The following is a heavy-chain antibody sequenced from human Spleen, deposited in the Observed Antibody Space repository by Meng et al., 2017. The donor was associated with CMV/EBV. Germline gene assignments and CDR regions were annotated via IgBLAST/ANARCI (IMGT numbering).Heavy chain of an antibody. J-gene: IGHJ3*02. D-gene: IGHD6-13*01. CDR3: ARGSAIAAFEI. V-gene: IGHV1-18*01. CDR2: ISIYNGKT. Sequence: SCKASGYTFISYGISWVRRAPGQGLEWMGWISIYNGKTNYAQKFRGRVSMTTDTSTSTAYMELGSLGFDDTAVYYCARGSAIAAFEIWGQGTMVTVSS. CDR1: GYTFISYG.